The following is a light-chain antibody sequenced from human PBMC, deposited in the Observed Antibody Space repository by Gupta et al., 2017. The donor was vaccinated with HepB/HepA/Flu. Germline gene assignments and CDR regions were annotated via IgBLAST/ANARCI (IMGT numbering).Light chain of an antibody. CDR2: AAS. CDR1: QGISSY. CDR3: QQLNSYQLT. J-gene: IGKJ4*01. Sequence: DIQLTQSPSFLSASVGDRVTITCRASQGISSYLACYQQKPGKAPKLLIYAASTLQSGVPSRFSGSGSGTEFTLTIRSLQPEDFATYYCQQLNSYQLTFGGGTKVEIK. V-gene: IGKV1-9*01.